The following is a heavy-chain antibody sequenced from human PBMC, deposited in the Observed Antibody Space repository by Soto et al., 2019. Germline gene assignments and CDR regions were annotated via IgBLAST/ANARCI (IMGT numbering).Heavy chain of an antibody. J-gene: IGHJ4*02. CDR2: ISYDGSNK. CDR3: AISRVVVAGKIDY. Sequence: SLRLSCAASGFTFSSYGMHWVRQAPGKGLEWVAVISYDGSNKYYADSVKGRFTISRDNSKNTLYLQMNSLRAEDTALYYCAISRVVVAGKIDYWGQGTLVTVSS. V-gene: IGHV3-30*03. CDR1: GFTFSSYG. D-gene: IGHD2-15*01.